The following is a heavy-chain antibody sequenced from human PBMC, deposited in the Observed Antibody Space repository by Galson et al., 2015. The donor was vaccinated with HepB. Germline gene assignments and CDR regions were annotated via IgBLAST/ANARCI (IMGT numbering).Heavy chain of an antibody. CDR3: AKVKSRGSSFQH. D-gene: IGHD6-13*01. Sequence: SLRLSCAAAGFTFSSYGMHWGRQAPGKGLEWVAFIRYDGSNKYYADSVKGRFTISRDNSKNTLYLQMNSLGAEDTAVYYCAKVKSRGSSFQHWGQGTLVTVSS. CDR1: GFTFSSYG. J-gene: IGHJ1*01. CDR2: IRYDGSNK. V-gene: IGHV3-30*02.